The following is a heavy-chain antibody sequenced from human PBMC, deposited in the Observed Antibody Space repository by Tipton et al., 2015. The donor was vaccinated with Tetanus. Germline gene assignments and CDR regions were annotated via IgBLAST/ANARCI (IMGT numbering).Heavy chain of an antibody. CDR2: IKHDGSEN. CDR3: ARDPTRRFDY. CDR1: GFTFSSYW. V-gene: IGHV3-7*01. J-gene: IGHJ4*02. D-gene: IGHD1/OR15-1a*01. Sequence: SLRLSCAASGFTFSSYWMHWVRQTPGKGLEWVANIKHDGSENYYVDSVKGRFTISRDNAKNSLYLQMNSLRAEDTAVYYCARDPTRRFDYWGPGTLVTVSS.